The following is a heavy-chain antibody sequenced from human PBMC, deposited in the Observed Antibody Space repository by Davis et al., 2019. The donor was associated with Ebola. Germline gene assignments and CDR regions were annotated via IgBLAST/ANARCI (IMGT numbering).Heavy chain of an antibody. D-gene: IGHD2-15*01. J-gene: IGHJ4*02. CDR3: ARGAGYCNGGGCYGRDYFDY. V-gene: IGHV1-46*01. CDR1: GYTFTSYY. Sequence: ASVKVSCKASGYTFTSYYMHWVRQAPGQGLEWMGIINPSGGSTSYAQKFQGRVTMTRDTSTSTVYMELSSLRSEDTAVYYCARGAGYCNGGGCYGRDYFDYWGQGTLVNVSS. CDR2: INPSGGST.